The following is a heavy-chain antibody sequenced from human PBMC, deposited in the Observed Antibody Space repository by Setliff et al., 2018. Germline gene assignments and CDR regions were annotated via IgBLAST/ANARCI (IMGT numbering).Heavy chain of an antibody. CDR2: INHSGST. CDR3: ARGKVLYDYVWGSYRYEDYYYGMDV. J-gene: IGHJ6*02. Sequence: KTSETLSLTCAVSGYSISSGYYWGWIRQPPGKGLEWIGEINHSGSTNYNPSLKSRVTISVDTSKNQFSLKLSSVTAADTAVYYCARGKVLYDYVWGSYRYEDYYYGMDVWGQGTTVTVSS. CDR1: GYSISSGYY. V-gene: IGHV4-38-2*01. D-gene: IGHD3-16*02.